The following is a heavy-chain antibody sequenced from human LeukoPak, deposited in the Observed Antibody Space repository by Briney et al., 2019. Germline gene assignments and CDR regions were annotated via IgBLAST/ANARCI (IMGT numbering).Heavy chain of an antibody. J-gene: IGHJ4*02. CDR3: AKDKGYYGSGSYPVPDY. V-gene: IGHV3-53*05. CDR1: GFTVSSNY. Sequence: GGSLRLSCAASGFTVSSNYMSWVRQAPGKGLEWVSVIYSGGSTYYADSVKGRFTISRDNSKNTLYLQMNSLRAEDTAVYYCAKDKGYYGSGSYPVPDYWGQGTLATVSS. D-gene: IGHD3-10*01. CDR2: IYSGGST.